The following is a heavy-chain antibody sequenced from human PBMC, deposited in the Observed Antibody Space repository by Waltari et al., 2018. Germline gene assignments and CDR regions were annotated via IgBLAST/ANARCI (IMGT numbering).Heavy chain of an antibody. V-gene: IGHV4-59*01. CDR3: ASITWGYYFDY. J-gene: IGHJ4*02. Sequence: QVQLQESGPGLMKPSETLSLTCTVSGGSISSYYWSWIRQPPGKGLEWIGYIYYSVSTNYNPSLKSRVTISVDTSKNHVSLKLSSVTAADTAVYYCASITWGYYFDYWGQGTLVTVSS. CDR1: GGSISSYY. CDR2: IYYSVST. D-gene: IGHD1-20*01.